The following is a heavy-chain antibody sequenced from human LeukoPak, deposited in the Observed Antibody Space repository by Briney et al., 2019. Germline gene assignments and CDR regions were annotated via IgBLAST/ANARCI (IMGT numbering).Heavy chain of an antibody. J-gene: IGHJ5*02. Sequence: PSETLSHTCTVSGGSIDNGGYYWNWIRQHPGKDLEWIGYIYYSGSTFYNPSLKSRVTISLDTSKNQFSLKLSSVTAADTAVYYCARCYDSRGYNWFDPWGQGARVTVSS. D-gene: IGHD3-22*01. CDR1: GGSIDNGGYY. V-gene: IGHV4-31*03. CDR3: ARCYDSRGYNWFDP. CDR2: IYYSGST.